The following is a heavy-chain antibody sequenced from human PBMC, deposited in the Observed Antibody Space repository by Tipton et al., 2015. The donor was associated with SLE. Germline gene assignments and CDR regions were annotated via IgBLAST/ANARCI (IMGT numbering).Heavy chain of an antibody. Sequence: LSLTCAVSGGSISSSNWWSWVRQAPGKGLEWVSVIYSGGSTYYADSVKGRFTISRDNSKNTLYLQMNSLRAEDTAVYYCARESYGGNRDIWGQGTMVTVSS. V-gene: IGHV3-53*05. CDR2: IYSGGST. CDR3: ARESYGGNRDI. D-gene: IGHD4-23*01. J-gene: IGHJ3*02. CDR1: GGSISSSNW.